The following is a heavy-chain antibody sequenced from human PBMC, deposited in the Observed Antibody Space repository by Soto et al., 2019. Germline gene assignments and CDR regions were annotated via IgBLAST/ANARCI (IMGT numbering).Heavy chain of an antibody. CDR2: VHNSGST. J-gene: IGHJ4*02. CDR3: ARSDNKSWYYFNY. V-gene: IGHV4-4*08. D-gene: IGHD6-13*01. CDR1: GGSISNYY. Sequence: SETLSLTCTVSGGSISNYYWTWIRQPPGKGLEWIGYVHNSGSTNHHPSLKSRVSMSTDTSKNQFSLKLTSVTAADTAVYYCARSDNKSWYYFNYWGQGTLVTVSS.